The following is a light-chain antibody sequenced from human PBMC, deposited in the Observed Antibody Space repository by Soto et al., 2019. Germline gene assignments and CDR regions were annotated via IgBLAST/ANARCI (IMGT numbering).Light chain of an antibody. Sequence: IVWTQSPGTLSLSPGERATLSCRARQSVSNNYLAWYQQKPGQAPRLLISGASGRTTGIPDRFSGSGSGTDFILTISRLEPEDCAVYYCQQYGRSPLTFGGGTKV. CDR3: QQYGRSPLT. CDR2: GAS. V-gene: IGKV3-20*01. CDR1: QSVSNNY. J-gene: IGKJ4*01.